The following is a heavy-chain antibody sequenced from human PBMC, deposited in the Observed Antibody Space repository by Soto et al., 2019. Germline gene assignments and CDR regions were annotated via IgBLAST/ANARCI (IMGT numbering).Heavy chain of an antibody. CDR1: GGTFSSYA. CDR2: IIPIFGTA. J-gene: IGHJ4*02. D-gene: IGHD3-22*01. Sequence: QVQLVQSGAEVKKPGSSVKVSCKASGGTFSSYAISWVRQAPGQGLEWMGGIIPIFGTANYAQKFQGRVTITADESTSTADMELRRLRSEDTAGYYCASLYYYDSSGYYPFAYWGQGTLVTVSS. CDR3: ASLYYYDSSGYYPFAY. V-gene: IGHV1-69*01.